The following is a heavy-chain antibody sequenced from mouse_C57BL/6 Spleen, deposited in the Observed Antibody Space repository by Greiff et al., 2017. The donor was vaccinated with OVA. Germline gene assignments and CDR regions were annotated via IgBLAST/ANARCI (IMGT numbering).Heavy chain of an antibody. CDR2: IDPSDSYT. CDR1: GYTFTSYW. D-gene: IGHD2-14*01. V-gene: IGHV1-69*01. Sequence: QVQLQQPGAELVMPGASVKLSCKASGYTFTSYWMHWVKQRPGQGLEWIGEIDPSDSYTNYNQKFKGKSTLTVDKSSSTAYMQLSSLTSEDSAVYYCAILVRGFDYWGQGTTLTVSS. CDR3: AILVRGFDY. J-gene: IGHJ2*01.